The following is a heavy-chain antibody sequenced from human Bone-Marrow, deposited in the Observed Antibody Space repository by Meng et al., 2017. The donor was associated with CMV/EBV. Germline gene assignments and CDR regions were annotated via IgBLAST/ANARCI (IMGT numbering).Heavy chain of an antibody. Sequence: ASVKVSCKASGYTFTGYYMHWVRQAPGQGLEWMGWINPNSGGTNYAQKFQGRVTMTRDTSISTAYMELRSLRSDDTAVYYCARDSRRSSGRGWFDFWSGMDVWGRGTTVTGSS. J-gene: IGHJ6*01. D-gene: IGHD3-3*01. CDR3: ARDSRRSSGRGWFDFWSGMDV. CDR2: INPNSGGT. V-gene: IGHV1-2*02. CDR1: GYTFTGYY.